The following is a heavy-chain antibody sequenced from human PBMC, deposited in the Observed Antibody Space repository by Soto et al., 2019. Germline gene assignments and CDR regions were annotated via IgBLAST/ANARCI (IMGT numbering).Heavy chain of an antibody. Sequence: QVQLQESGPGLVKPSQTLSLTCSVSGGSVNSGGYYWSWVRQHPGKGLECIGHIYFSGSTSYTPSLQCRISISLDTSPNPFSLKLTSVTAPDTAVYFCAKYVAWAWFGSWGQGTLVAVSS. CDR1: GGSVNSGGYY. D-gene: IGHD3-10*02. CDR3: AKYVAWAWFGS. CDR2: IYFSGST. J-gene: IGHJ5*01. V-gene: IGHV4-31*03.